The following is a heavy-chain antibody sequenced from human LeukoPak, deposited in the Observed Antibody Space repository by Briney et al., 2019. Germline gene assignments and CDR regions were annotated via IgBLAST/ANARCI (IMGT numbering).Heavy chain of an antibody. Sequence: PSETLSLTCAVYGGSFSGYYWSWIRQPPGKGLEWIGEINHSGSTNYNPSLKSRVTISVDTSKNQFSLKLSSVTAADTAVYYCARVPYYYGSGSYFPFDYWGQGTLVTVSS. CDR3: ARVPYYYGSGSYFPFDY. J-gene: IGHJ4*02. CDR1: GGSFSGYY. D-gene: IGHD3-10*01. V-gene: IGHV4-34*01. CDR2: INHSGST.